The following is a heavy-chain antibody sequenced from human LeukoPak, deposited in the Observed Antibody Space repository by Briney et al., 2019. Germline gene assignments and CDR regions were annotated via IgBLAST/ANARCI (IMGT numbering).Heavy chain of an antibody. D-gene: IGHD3-22*01. J-gene: IGHJ4*02. CDR2: IYYSGST. V-gene: IGHV4-31*03. Sequence: SETLSLTCTVSDDSISDYYRGWIRQHPGKGLEWIGYIYYSGSTYYNPSLKSRVTISVDTSKNQFSLKLSSVTAADTAVYYCARVEDSSGRIFDYWGQGTLVTVSS. CDR1: DDSISDYY. CDR3: ARVEDSSGRIFDY.